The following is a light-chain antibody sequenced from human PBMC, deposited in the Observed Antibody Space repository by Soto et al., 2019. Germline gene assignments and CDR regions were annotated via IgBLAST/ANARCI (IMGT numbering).Light chain of an antibody. J-gene: IGKJ1*01. V-gene: IGKV3-15*01. Sequence: EIVMTQSPATLSVSPGERATLSCRASQSVSSNLAWYQQKPGQAPRLLIYDASTRATGIPARFSGSGSGREFTLTISSLQSEDFAVYYCQQYNNWPPWTFGHGTKLEIK. CDR3: QQYNNWPPWT. CDR2: DAS. CDR1: QSVSSN.